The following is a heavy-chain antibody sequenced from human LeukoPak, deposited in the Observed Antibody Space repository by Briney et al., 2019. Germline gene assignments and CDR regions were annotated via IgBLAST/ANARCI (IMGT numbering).Heavy chain of an antibody. CDR3: AKEGQQLRYFDY. V-gene: IGHV3-9*01. D-gene: IGHD6-13*01. Sequence: GGSLRLSCAASGFTFDDYAMHWVRQAPGKGLEWVSGISWNSGSIGYADSVKGRFTISRDNAKNSLYLQMNSLRAEDTALYYCAKEGQQLRYFDYWGQGTLVTVSS. J-gene: IGHJ4*02. CDR2: ISWNSGSI. CDR1: GFTFDDYA.